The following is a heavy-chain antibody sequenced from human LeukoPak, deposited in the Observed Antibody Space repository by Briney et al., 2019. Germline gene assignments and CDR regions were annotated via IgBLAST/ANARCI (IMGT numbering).Heavy chain of an antibody. Sequence: GGSLRLSCAASGFTFDDYAMNWVPQAPVKGLEWVSGINWNGGSTYYRDSVKGRFTISRDNAKNSLYLQMNSLRAEDTALYYCARVKGSGYRNSIDYWGEVTLVTVSS. D-gene: IGHD3-3*01. CDR1: GFTFDDYA. J-gene: IGHJ4*02. V-gene: IGHV3-20*04. CDR2: INWNGGST. CDR3: ARVKGSGYRNSIDY.